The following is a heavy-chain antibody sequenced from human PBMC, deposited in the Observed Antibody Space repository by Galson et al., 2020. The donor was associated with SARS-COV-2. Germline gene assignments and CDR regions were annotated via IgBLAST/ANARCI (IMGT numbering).Heavy chain of an antibody. V-gene: IGHV3-48*03. CDR2: ISSSGSTI. D-gene: IGHD3-3*01. J-gene: IGHJ6*02. CDR3: ARNYDFWSGYSYYYYYGMDV. Sequence: GLEWVSYISSSGSTIYYADSVKGRFTISRDNAKNSLYLQMNSLRAEDTAVYYCARNYDFWSGYSYYYYYGMDVWGQGTTVTVSS.